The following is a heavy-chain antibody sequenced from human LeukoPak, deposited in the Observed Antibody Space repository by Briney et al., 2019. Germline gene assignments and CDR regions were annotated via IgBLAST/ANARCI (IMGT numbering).Heavy chain of an antibody. J-gene: IGHJ6*03. D-gene: IGHD2-2*01. CDR1: GFTFSSYA. Sequence: PGGSLRLSCAASGFTFSSYAMSWVRQAPGKGLEWVSAISGSGGSTYYADSVKGRFTISRDNSKNTLYLQMNSLRAEDTAVYYCAKETSSRRYCSSTRCSGGVYMDVWGKGTTVTVSS. CDR2: ISGSGGST. V-gene: IGHV3-23*01. CDR3: AKETSSRRYCSSTRCSGGVYMDV.